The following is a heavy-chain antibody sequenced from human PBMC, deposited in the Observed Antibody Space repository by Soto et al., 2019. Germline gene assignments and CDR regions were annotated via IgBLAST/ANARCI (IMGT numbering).Heavy chain of an antibody. J-gene: IGHJ3*02. CDR3: ARDYRLGDILTDDDAFDI. CDR1: GSTFTSYG. V-gene: IGHV1-18*01. Sequence: ASVKVSCKASGSTFTSYGISWVRQAPGQGLEWMGWISAYNGNTNYAQKLQGRVTMTTDTSTSTAYMELRSLRSDDTAVYYCARDYRLGDILTDDDAFDIWGQGTMVTVSS. D-gene: IGHD3-9*01. CDR2: ISAYNGNT.